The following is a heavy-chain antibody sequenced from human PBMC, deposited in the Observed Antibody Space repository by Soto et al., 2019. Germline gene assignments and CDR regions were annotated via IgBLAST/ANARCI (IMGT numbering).Heavy chain of an antibody. J-gene: IGHJ4*02. D-gene: IGHD3-3*01. V-gene: IGHV3-23*01. CDR2: ISGSGGST. CDR3: AKDRSGPDFWSGYYSDY. CDR1: GFTFSSYA. Sequence: EVQLLESGGGLVQPGGSLRLSCAASGFTFSSYAMRWVRQAPGKGLEWVSTISGSGGSTYYADSVKGRFTISRDNSKNALDLQMNSLRAEDTAVYYCAKDRSGPDFWSGYYSDYWCQGTLVTVSS.